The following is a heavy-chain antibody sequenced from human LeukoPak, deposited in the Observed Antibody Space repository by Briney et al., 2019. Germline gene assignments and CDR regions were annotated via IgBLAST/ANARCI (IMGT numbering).Heavy chain of an antibody. V-gene: IGHV3-33*01. CDR2: IWYDGSNK. Sequence: GSLRLSCAASGFTFSSYGMHWVRQAPGKGLEWVAVIWYDGSNKYYADSVKGRFTISRDNSKNTLYLQMNSLRAEDTAVYYCARGYSSGWYGDRWYYFDYWGQGTLVTVSS. J-gene: IGHJ4*02. D-gene: IGHD6-19*01. CDR1: GFTFSSYG. CDR3: ARGYSSGWYGDRWYYFDY.